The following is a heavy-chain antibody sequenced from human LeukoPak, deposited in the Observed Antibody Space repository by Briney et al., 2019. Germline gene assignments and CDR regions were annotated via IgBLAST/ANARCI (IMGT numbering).Heavy chain of an antibody. CDR1: GGSISSYY. D-gene: IGHD4-11*01. V-gene: IGHV4-4*07. CDR2: IYTSGST. J-gene: IGHJ6*03. Sequence: PSETLSLTCTVSGGSISSYYWSWIRQPAGKGLEWIGRIYTSGSTNYNPSLKSRVTMSVDTSKNQFSLKLSSVTAADTAVYYCARDKKVALITVTKNYYYMDVWGKGTTVTVSS. CDR3: ARDKKVALITVTKNYYYMDV.